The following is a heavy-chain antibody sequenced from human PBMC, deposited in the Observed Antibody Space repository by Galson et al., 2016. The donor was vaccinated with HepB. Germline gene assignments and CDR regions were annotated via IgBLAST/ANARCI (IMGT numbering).Heavy chain of an antibody. V-gene: IGHV4-59*01. CDR3: ARYGSAFDD. D-gene: IGHD3-10*01. J-gene: IGHJ4*02. Sequence: SETLSLTCTVSGGSIRSNDWTWIRQSPGKGLEWIGDIFYTGGTNYNPSLESRVTISVDTSRNHFSLKLMSVTAADSAVYYCARYGSAFDDWGQGTLVTVSS. CDR1: GGSIRSND. CDR2: IFYTGGT.